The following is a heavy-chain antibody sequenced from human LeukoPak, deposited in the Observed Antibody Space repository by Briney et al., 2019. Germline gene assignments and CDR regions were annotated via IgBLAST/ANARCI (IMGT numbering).Heavy chain of an antibody. Sequence: GGSLRLSCAASGFTFSSYGMHWVSQAPGKGLEWVAVIPYDGSNKYYADSVKGRFTISRDNSKNTLYLQMNSLRAEDTAVYYCAKDRGGVKDIWGQGTMVTVSS. V-gene: IGHV3-30*18. CDR2: IPYDGSNK. CDR1: GFTFSSYG. D-gene: IGHD3-16*01. CDR3: AKDRGGVKDI. J-gene: IGHJ3*02.